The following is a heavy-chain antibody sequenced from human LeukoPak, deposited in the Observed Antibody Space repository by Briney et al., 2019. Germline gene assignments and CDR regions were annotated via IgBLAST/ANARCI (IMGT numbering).Heavy chain of an antibody. V-gene: IGHV4-59*01. CDR2: MDYSGDT. CDR1: GDSISPYY. Sequence: PSETLSLTCVVSGDSISPYYWNWIRQSPGEGREWVGYMDYSGDTNYNPSLKSRVTMSEDTSQNQSSLRLSSVTAADTAVYYCARSQQLIRTFDSWGQGTLVAVSS. D-gene: IGHD6-13*01. J-gene: IGHJ4*02. CDR3: ARSQQLIRTFDS.